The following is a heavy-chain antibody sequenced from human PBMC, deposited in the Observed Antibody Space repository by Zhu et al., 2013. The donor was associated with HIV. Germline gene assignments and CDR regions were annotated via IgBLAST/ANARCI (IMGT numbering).Heavy chain of an antibody. CDR1: EYTFTGYY. CDR3: ARGRAVGAKTPDYLEDY. V-gene: IGHV1-2*02. CDR2: INPNNGDT. Sequence: QVQLVQSGAEVKNPGASVTVSCKTSEYTFTGYYMHWVRQAPAQGLEWMGWINPNNGDTSYAQKFQGRVIMTRDTSISTAYLELSSLRSDDTAVYYCARGRAVGAKTPDYLEDYWGQGTLVTVSS. D-gene: IGHD1-26*01. J-gene: IGHJ4*02.